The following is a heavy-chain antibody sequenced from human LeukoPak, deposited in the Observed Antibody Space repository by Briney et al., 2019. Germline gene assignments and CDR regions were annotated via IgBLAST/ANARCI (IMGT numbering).Heavy chain of an antibody. CDR2: ISAYNGNT. V-gene: IGHV1-18*01. Sequence: GESLKISCKGSGYTFTSYGISWVRQAPGQGLEWMGWISAYNGNTNYAQKLQGRVTMTTDTSTSTAYMELRSLRSDDTAVYYCAAYMTTELGEDYWGQGTLVTVSS. CDR1: GYTFTSYG. D-gene: IGHD4-11*01. J-gene: IGHJ4*02. CDR3: AAYMTTELGEDY.